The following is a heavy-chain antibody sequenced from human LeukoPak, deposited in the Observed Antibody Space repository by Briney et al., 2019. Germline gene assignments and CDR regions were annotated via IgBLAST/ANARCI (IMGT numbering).Heavy chain of an antibody. J-gene: IGHJ4*02. CDR2: IIPILGIA. V-gene: IGHV1-69*04. D-gene: IGHD3-10*01. Sequence: GRIIPILGIANYAQKFQGRVTITADKFTSTAYMELSSLRSEDTAVYYCARGSMVRGVITQDWGQGTLVTVSS. CDR3: ARGSMVRGVITQD.